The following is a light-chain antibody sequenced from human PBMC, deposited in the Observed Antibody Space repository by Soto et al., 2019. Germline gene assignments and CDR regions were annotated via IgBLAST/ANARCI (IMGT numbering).Light chain of an antibody. CDR2: TNN. J-gene: IGLJ2*01. CDR1: SSNIGVNY. CDR3: ATWDDSLSGVV. Sequence: QSVLTQPPSASGTPGQRVTISCSGSSSNIGVNYVYWYQQLPGTAPKLLIYTNNERPSGVPDRFSGSKSGTSASLAISGLRSEDEADYHCATWDDSLSGVVFGGGTK. V-gene: IGLV1-47*01.